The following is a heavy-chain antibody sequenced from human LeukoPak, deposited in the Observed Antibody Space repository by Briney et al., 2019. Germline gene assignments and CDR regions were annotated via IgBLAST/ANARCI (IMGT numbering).Heavy chain of an antibody. V-gene: IGHV3-23*01. CDR2: LSGSGGST. D-gene: IGHD3-16*01. CDR1: GFTFSNYA. CDR3: AKDTPLCYFDY. J-gene: IGHJ4*02. Sequence: GGSLRLSCAASGFTFSNYAMSWVRQAPGKGLEWVSALSGSGGSTYYADSVKGRFTISRDNSKNTLYLQMNSLRADDTAVYYCAKDTPLCYFDYWGQGTLVTVSS.